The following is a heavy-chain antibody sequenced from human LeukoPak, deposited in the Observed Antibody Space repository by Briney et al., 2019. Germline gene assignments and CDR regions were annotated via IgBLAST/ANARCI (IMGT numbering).Heavy chain of an antibody. CDR3: ARSPDYDSSGYYQNYFDY. CDR2: IIPIFGTA. D-gene: IGHD3-22*01. V-gene: IGHV1-69*13. CDR1: GGTLSSYA. J-gene: IGHJ4*02. Sequence: ASVKVSCKASGGTLSSYAISWVRQAPGQGLEWMGGIIPIFGTANYAQKFQGRVTITADESTSTAYMELSSLRSEDTAVYYCARSPDYDSSGYYQNYFDYWGQGTLVTVSS.